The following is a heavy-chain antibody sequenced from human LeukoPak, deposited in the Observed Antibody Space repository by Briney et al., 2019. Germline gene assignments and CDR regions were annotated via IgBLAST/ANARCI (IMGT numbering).Heavy chain of an antibody. CDR1: GGTFNNYA. Sequence: SVKVSCKASGGTFNNYAINWARQAPGQGLEWMGGIFPLFETTNYAQRFRGRVTITADESTSTAYMELNSLRTEDTAVYYCARGKESHGHYFHYWGQGTLVTVSS. V-gene: IGHV1-69*13. CDR2: IFPLFETT. CDR3: ARGKESHGHYFHY. J-gene: IGHJ4*02.